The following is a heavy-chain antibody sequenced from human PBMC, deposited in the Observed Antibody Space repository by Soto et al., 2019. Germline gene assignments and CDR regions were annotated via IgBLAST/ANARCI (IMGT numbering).Heavy chain of an antibody. D-gene: IGHD6-19*01. CDR2: INPNSGGT. V-gene: IGHV1-2*02. CDR3: ARDQGYSSGWYVFDS. J-gene: IGHJ4*02. CDR1: GYTFTGYY. Sequence: ASVKVSCKASGYTFTGYYMHWVRQAPGQGLEWMGWINPNSGGTNYAQKFQGRVTMTRDTSISTAYMELSRLRSDDTAVYYCARDQGYSSGWYVFDSWGQRTLVTVSS.